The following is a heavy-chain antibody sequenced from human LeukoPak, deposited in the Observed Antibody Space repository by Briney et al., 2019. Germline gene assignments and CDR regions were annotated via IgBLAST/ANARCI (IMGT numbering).Heavy chain of an antibody. CDR1: GGSISSYY. V-gene: IGHV4-59*01. D-gene: IGHD3-22*01. CDR3: ARAYDSSGYPAFDI. J-gene: IGHJ3*02. CDR2: IYYSGSN. Sequence: SETLSLTCTVSGGSISSYYWSWIRQPPGKGLEWIGYIYYSGSNNYNPSLKSRVTISVDTPKNQFSLKLSSVTAADTAVYYCARAYDSSGYPAFDIWGQGTMVTVSS.